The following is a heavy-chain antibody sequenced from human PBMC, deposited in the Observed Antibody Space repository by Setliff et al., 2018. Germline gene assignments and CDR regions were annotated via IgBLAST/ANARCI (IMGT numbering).Heavy chain of an antibody. V-gene: IGHV1-18*01. CDR1: GYAFITFG. CDR2: MSPVYGIA. D-gene: IGHD2-15*01. CDR3: TRSRAPRVVLAADLDL. J-gene: IGHJ5*02. Sequence: ASVKVSCKTSGYAFITFGMSWVRQAPGQGLEWMGWMSPVYGIANYAQKFQDRLSVTADTSSKTTYMELRSLTSDDTAVYSCTRSRAPRVVLAADLDLWGQGTLVTVSS.